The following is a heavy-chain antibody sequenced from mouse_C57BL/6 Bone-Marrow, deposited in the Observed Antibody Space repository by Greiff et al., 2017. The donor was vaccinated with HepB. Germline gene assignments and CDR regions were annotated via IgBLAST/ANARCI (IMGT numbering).Heavy chain of an antibody. CDR1: GFTFSDAW. V-gene: IGHV6-6*01. CDR2: IRNKANNHAT. CDR3: TRGYSNYVWFAY. J-gene: IGHJ3*01. Sequence: EVKVEESGGGLVQPGGSMKLSCAASGFTFSDAWMDWVRQSPEKGLEWVAEIRNKANNHATYYAESVKGRFTISRDDSKSSVYLQMNSLRAEDTGIDYCTRGYSNYVWFAYWGQGTLVTVSA. D-gene: IGHD2-5*01.